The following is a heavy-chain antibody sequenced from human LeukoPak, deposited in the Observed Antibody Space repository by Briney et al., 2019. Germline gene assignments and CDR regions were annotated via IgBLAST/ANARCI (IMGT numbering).Heavy chain of an antibody. D-gene: IGHD1-26*01. CDR2: INHSGST. Sequence: SETLSLTCAVYGGSFSGYYWSWIRQPPGKGLEWIGEINHSGSTNYNPSLKSRVTISVDTSKNQFSLKLSSVTAADTAVYYCARGRYSGSYSDYWGQGTLVTVSS. J-gene: IGHJ4*02. V-gene: IGHV4-34*01. CDR3: ARGRYSGSYSDY. CDR1: GGSFSGYY.